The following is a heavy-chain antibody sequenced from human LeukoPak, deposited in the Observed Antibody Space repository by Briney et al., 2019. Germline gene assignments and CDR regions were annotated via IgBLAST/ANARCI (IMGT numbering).Heavy chain of an antibody. D-gene: IGHD3-10*01. V-gene: IGHV1-69*04. CDR3: ARVPMVRGTIHDY. CDR1: GGTFSSYA. CDR2: IIPILGIA. Sequence: GASVKVSCKASGGTFSSYAISWVRQAPGQGLEWMGRIIPILGIANYAQKFQGRVTITADKSTSTAYMELSSLRSEDTAVYYCARVPMVRGTIHDYWGQGTLVTVSS. J-gene: IGHJ4*02.